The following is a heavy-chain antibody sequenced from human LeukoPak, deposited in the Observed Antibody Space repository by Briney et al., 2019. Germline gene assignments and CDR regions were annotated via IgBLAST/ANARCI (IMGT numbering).Heavy chain of an antibody. D-gene: IGHD3-22*01. CDR3: ARGLFDESYYYYMDV. J-gene: IGHJ6*03. CDR1: GYTFTGYY. Sequence: ASVKVSCKASGYTFTGYYMHWVRQAPGQGLEWMGWINPNSGGTYYAQKFQGRVTMTSDTSISTAYMELSRLRSEDTAVYYCARGLFDESYYYYMDVWGKGTTVTISS. V-gene: IGHV1-2*02. CDR2: INPNSGGT.